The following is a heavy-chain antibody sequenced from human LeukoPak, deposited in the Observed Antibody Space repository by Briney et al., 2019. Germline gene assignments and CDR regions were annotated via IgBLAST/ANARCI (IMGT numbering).Heavy chain of an antibody. D-gene: IGHD3-3*01. CDR3: ARAEYNYDFWSGGGLTSVPLTGGYYYYMDV. J-gene: IGHJ6*03. CDR2: ISSSSSYI. CDR1: GFTFSRYA. Sequence: GGSLRLSCAASGFTFSRYAMTWVRQAPGKGLEWVSSISSSSSYIYYADSVKGRFTISRDNAKNSLYLQMNSLRAEVTAVYYCARAEYNYDFWSGGGLTSVPLTGGYYYYMDVWGKGTTVTVSS. V-gene: IGHV3-21*01.